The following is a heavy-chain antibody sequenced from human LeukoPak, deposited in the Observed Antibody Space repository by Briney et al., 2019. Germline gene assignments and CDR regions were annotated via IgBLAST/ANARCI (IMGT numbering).Heavy chain of an antibody. CDR1: GFTFSSYS. D-gene: IGHD3-22*01. CDR3: ARVPGPMIVVVLDY. V-gene: IGHV3-21*01. Sequence: PGGSLRLSCAASGFTFSSYSMNWVRQAPGKGLEWVSSISSSYIYYADSVKGRFTISRDNAKNSLYLQMNSLRAEDTAVYYCARVPGPMIVVVLDYWGQGTLVTVSS. J-gene: IGHJ4*02. CDR2: ISSSYI.